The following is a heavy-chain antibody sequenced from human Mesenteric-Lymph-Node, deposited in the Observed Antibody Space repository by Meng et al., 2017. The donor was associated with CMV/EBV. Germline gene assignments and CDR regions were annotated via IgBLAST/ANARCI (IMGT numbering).Heavy chain of an antibody. CDR2: IYNSVST. CDR1: GDSVSGGSYY. J-gene: IGHJ4*02. Sequence: SLTCTVSGDSVSGGSYYWTWIRQAPGKGLEWIGYIYNSVSTNYNPSLKSRVTISVDTSKNQFSLKLTSVTAADTAVYYCARDQPADYWGQGTLVTSPQ. V-gene: IGHV4-61*01. CDR3: ARDQPADY.